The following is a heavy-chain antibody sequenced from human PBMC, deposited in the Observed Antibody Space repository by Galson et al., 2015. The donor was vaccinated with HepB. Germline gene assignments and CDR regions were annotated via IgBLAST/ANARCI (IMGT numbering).Heavy chain of an antibody. J-gene: IGHJ3*02. CDR1: GDSTSNYY. Sequence: ETLSLTCTVSGDSTSNYYWSWIRQSPGKGLEWFGCINYSGSTDYNPSLKSRVTISVDTSKNQISLTLSSVTAADTAVYSCARHPAGVGAFDIWGQGTMVTVSS. V-gene: IGHV4-59*08. D-gene: IGHD1-26*01. CDR2: INYSGST. CDR3: ARHPAGVGAFDI.